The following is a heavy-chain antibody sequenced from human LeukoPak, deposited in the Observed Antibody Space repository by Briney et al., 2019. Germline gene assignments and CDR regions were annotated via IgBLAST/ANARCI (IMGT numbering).Heavy chain of an antibody. V-gene: IGHV4-34*01. CDR2: INHSGST. J-gene: IGHJ4*02. Sequence: SETLSLTCAVYGGSFSGYYWSWIRQPPGKGLEWIGEINHSGSTNYNPSLKSRVTISVDTSKNQFSLKLSSVTAADTAVYYCARDVRYNWNDYAPFDYWGQGTLVTVSS. CDR3: ARDVRYNWNDYAPFDY. D-gene: IGHD1-1*01. CDR1: GGSFSGYY.